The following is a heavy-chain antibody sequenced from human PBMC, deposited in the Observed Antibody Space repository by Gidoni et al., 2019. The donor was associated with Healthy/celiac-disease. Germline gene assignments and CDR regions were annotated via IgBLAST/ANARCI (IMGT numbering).Heavy chain of an antibody. V-gene: IGHV4-31*03. CDR1: GGSISRGGYY. CDR2: IYYSGST. D-gene: IGHD5-12*01. CDR3: ARDKTSGDGYNYEARWFDP. Sequence: QVQLQESGPGLVKPSQTLSLTCTVSGGSISRGGYYWSWIRQHPGKGLEWIGYIYYSGSTYYNPSLKSRVTISVDTSKNQFSLKLSSVTAADTAVYYCARDKTSGDGYNYEARWFDPWGQGTLVTVSS. J-gene: IGHJ5*02.